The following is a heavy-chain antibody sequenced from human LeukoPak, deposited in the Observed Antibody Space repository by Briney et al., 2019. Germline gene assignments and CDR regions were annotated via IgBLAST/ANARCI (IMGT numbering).Heavy chain of an antibody. Sequence: GGSLRLSCAASGFTFSSYAMSWVRQAPGKGLEWVSAISGSGGSTYYPDSVKGRFTISRDNSKNTLYLQMNSLRAEDTAVYYCAKGSPLYDILTSDAFDIWGQGTMVTVSS. CDR1: GFTFSSYA. V-gene: IGHV3-23*01. CDR3: AKGSPLYDILTSDAFDI. J-gene: IGHJ3*02. CDR2: ISGSGGST. D-gene: IGHD3-9*01.